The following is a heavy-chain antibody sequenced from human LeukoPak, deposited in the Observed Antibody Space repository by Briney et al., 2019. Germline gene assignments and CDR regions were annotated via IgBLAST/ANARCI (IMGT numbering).Heavy chain of an antibody. V-gene: IGHV3-53*01. CDR2: IYSGGST. D-gene: IGHD6-19*01. CDR3: ARDQYSSGLDAFDI. Sequence: GGSLRLSCAASGFTVSSNYMSWVRQAPGKGLEGVSVIYSGGSTYYADSVKGRFTISRDNSKNTLCLQMNSLRAEDTAVYYCARDQYSSGLDAFDIWGQGTMVTVSS. CDR1: GFTVSSNY. J-gene: IGHJ3*02.